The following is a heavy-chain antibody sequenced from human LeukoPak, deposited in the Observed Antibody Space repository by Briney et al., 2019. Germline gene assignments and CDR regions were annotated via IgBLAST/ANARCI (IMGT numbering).Heavy chain of an antibody. J-gene: IGHJ5*02. Sequence: PGGSLRLSCAASGFTFSSYAMSWVRQAPGKGLEWVSAISGSGGSTYYADSVKGRFTISRDNSKNTLYLQMNSLRAEDTVVYYCARQPQQLLTNWFDPGGQGPLVTVSS. CDR3: ARQPQQLLTNWFDP. CDR2: ISGSGGST. CDR1: GFTFSSYA. V-gene: IGHV3-23*01. D-gene: IGHD2-2*01.